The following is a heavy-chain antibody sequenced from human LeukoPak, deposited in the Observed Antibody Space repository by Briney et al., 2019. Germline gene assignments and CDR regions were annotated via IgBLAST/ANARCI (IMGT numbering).Heavy chain of an antibody. CDR2: IYTSGST. Sequence: SETLSLTCTVSGGSISSYYWSWIRQPAGKGLEWIGRIYTSGSTNYNPSLKSRVTIPVDTSKNQFSLKLSSVTAADTAVYYCARDRSTAMVGGYYYYMDVWGKGTTVTVSS. V-gene: IGHV4-4*07. CDR1: GGSISSYY. CDR3: ARDRSTAMVGGYYYYMDV. D-gene: IGHD5-18*01. J-gene: IGHJ6*03.